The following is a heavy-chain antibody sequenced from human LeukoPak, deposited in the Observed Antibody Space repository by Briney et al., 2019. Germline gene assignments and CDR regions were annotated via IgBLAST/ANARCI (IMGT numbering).Heavy chain of an antibody. CDR3: ARDNLPDYDFWSGYYTDLDY. Sequence: GGSLRLSCAASGFTFSSYAMHWVRQAPGKGLEWVAVISYDGSNKYYADSVKGRFTISRDNSKNTLYLQMNSLRAEDTAVYYCARDNLPDYDFWSGYYTDLDYWGQGTLVTVSS. CDR1: GFTFSSYA. J-gene: IGHJ4*02. V-gene: IGHV3-30-3*01. D-gene: IGHD3-3*01. CDR2: ISYDGSNK.